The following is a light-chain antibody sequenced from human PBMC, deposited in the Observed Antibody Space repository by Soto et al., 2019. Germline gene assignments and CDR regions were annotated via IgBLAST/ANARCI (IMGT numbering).Light chain of an antibody. CDR2: WAS. J-gene: IGKJ5*01. V-gene: IGKV4-1*01. Sequence: DVVMTQSPDSLAVSLGERATINCKYSENVLYSPNNKNYLAWYQQKPGQPPKLLISWASTRETGVPDRFSGSGSGTDFTLTISSLQAEDVAVYYCQQYLLTPITFGQGTRLEIK. CDR1: ENVLYSPNNKNY. CDR3: QQYLLTPIT.